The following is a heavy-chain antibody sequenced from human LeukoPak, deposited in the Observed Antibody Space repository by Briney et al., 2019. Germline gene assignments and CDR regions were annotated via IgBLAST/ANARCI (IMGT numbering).Heavy chain of an antibody. CDR3: ASHYYMDV. CDR1: GGFISSYY. CDR2: IYTSGST. J-gene: IGHJ6*03. Sequence: SETLSLTCTVSGGFISSYYWSWIRQPPGKGLEWIGYIYTSGSTNYNPSLKSRVTISVDTSKNQFSLKLSSVTAADTAVYYCASHYYMDVWGKGTTVTVSS. V-gene: IGHV4-4*09.